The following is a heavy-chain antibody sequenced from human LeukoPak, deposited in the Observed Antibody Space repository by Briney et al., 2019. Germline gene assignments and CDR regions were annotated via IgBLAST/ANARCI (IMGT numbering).Heavy chain of an antibody. CDR3: AKETAVGTKRITHLDH. Sequence: PGGSLRLSCAASGFIFSSYGMHWVRQAPGKGLEWVAVISYDGNIKYYGDSAKGRFTISRDNSKNTLYLQMNNLRAEDTALYYCAKETAVGTKRITHLDHWGQGALVIVSS. J-gene: IGHJ4*02. CDR1: GFIFSSYG. D-gene: IGHD6-19*01. V-gene: IGHV3-30*18. CDR2: ISYDGNIK.